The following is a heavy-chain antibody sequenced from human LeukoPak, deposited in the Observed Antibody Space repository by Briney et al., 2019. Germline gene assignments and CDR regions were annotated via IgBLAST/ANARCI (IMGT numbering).Heavy chain of an antibody. CDR3: ARVDKLWLANY. CDR2: ISSSSSTI. Sequence: LSLTCAVYGGSFSGYYWSWIRQPPGKGLEWVSYISSSSSTIYYADSVKGRFTISRDNAKNSLYLQMNSLRAEDTAVYYCARVDKLWLANYWGQGTLVTVSS. J-gene: IGHJ4*02. D-gene: IGHD3-10*01. V-gene: IGHV3-11*04. CDR1: GGSFSGYY.